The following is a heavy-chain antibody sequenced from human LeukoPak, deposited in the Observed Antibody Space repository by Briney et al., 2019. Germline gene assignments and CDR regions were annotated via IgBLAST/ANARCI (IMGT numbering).Heavy chain of an antibody. V-gene: IGHV1-2*02. D-gene: IGHD3-22*01. CDR3: AGEPLGGYYSNDAFDI. CDR2: INPNSGGT. CDR1: GYTFTGHY. J-gene: IGHJ3*02. Sequence: ASVPVSCKARGYTFTGHYMHWVGQAPGQGLAWVGWINPNSGGTNYAKNYQGRVTMTRDTSISTTYMELSRLRSDDTAVYYCAGEPLGGYYSNDAFDIWGQGTMVTVSS.